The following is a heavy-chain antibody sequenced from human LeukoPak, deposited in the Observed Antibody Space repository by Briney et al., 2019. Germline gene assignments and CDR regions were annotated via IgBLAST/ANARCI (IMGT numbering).Heavy chain of an antibody. CDR3: AKAEYQLLSPPPGY. Sequence: PGGSLRLSCAASGFTFSSYAMPWVRQAPGKGLEWVALISYDESYRYYADSVKGRFTISRDNSKNTLYLQMNSLRAGDTAVYYCAKAEYQLLSPPPGYWGQGTLVTVSS. V-gene: IGHV3-30-3*01. CDR2: ISYDESYR. J-gene: IGHJ4*02. D-gene: IGHD2-2*01. CDR1: GFTFSSYA.